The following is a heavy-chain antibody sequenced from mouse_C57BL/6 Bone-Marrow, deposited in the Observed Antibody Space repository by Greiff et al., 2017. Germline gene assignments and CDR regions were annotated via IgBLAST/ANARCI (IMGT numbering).Heavy chain of an antibody. Sequence: EVQLQQSGPELVKPGASVKISCKASGYTFTDYYMNWVKQSHGKSLEWIGDINPNNGGTSYNQKFKGKATLTVDKSSSTAYMELRSLTSEDSAVYYCARSGGCGTWFAYWGQGTLVTVSA. CDR3: ARSGGCGTWFAY. CDR1: GYTFTDYY. CDR2: INPNNGGT. V-gene: IGHV1-26*01. J-gene: IGHJ3*01.